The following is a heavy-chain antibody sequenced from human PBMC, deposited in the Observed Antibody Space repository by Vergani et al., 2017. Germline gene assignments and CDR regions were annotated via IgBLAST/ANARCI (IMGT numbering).Heavy chain of an antibody. D-gene: IGHD6-6*01. J-gene: IGHJ6*03. CDR3: ARDPSIAARGRGYCYDYMDV. Sequence: QVQLQQWGAGLLKPSETLSLTCAVYGGSFSGYYWSWIRQPPGKGLEWIGEINHSGSTNYNPSLKSRVTISVDTSKNQFSLKLSSVTAADTAVYYCARDPSIAARGRGYCYDYMDVWGEGTTVTVSS. CDR1: GGSFSGYY. CDR2: INHSGST. V-gene: IGHV4-34*01.